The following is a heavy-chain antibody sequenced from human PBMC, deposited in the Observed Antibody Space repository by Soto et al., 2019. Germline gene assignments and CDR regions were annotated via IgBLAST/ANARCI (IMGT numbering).Heavy chain of an antibody. D-gene: IGHD6-6*01. CDR1: GDSIGSGDFY. J-gene: IGHJ5*02. CDR3: ARSLSASSGWFDP. Sequence: QVHLQESGPGLLKPSQTLSLTCAVSGDSIGSGDFYWTWIRQSPGKGLEYIGYIYKSGRTYYNPSLESRPIISLDTSKSQFFLSLSSVTAADTAMYYCARSLSASSGWFDPWGQGTLVTVSS. CDR2: IYKSGRT. V-gene: IGHV4-30-4*01.